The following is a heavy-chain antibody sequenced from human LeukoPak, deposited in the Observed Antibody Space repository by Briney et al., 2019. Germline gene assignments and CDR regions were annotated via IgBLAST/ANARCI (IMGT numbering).Heavy chain of an antibody. Sequence: GGSLRLSCAASGFTFSTYAMSWVRQAPGKGLEWVSGINNNGGEAYYADFVKGRFTISRDNSKNTLYLQMNSLRAEDTDVYYCSKAPYYVLPCFDYWGQGTLVTVSS. V-gene: IGHV3-23*01. CDR1: GFTFSTYA. D-gene: IGHD3-10*01. J-gene: IGHJ4*02. CDR3: SKAPYYVLPCFDY. CDR2: INNNGGEA.